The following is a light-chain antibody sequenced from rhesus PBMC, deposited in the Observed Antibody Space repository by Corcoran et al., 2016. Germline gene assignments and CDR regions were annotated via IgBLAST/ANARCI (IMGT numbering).Light chain of an antibody. Sequence: DIQMTQSPSSLSASVGDRVTISCRASQGISNWLAWYQQKPGKAPNLLIYRASNLETGVPSRFSGSGSGTDFNLTISSLQPEDVATYYCQQYSSGPYSFGQGTKVEIK. J-gene: IGKJ2*01. CDR2: RAS. CDR1: QGISNW. CDR3: QQYSSGPYS. V-gene: IGKV1-69*01.